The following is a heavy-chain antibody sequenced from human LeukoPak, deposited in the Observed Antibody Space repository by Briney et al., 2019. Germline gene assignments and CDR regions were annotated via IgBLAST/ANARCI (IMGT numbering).Heavy chain of an antibody. J-gene: IGHJ6*03. CDR1: GFTFSSYN. CDR3: ARGPIYYYYYYMDV. V-gene: IGHV3-48*01. Sequence: GGSLRLSCAASGFTFSSYNMNWVRQAPGKGLEWVSYISSSSSTIYYADSVKGRFTISRDNAKNSLYLQMNSLRAEDTAVYYCARGPIYYYYYYMDVWGKGTTVTVSS. CDR2: ISSSSSTI.